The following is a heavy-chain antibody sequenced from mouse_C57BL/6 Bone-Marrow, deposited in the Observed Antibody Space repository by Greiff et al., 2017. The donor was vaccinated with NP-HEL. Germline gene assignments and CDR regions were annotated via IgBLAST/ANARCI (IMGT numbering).Heavy chain of an antibody. CDR2: IDPENGDP. CDR1: GFNIKDDY. CDR3: TTTEPYWYFDV. J-gene: IGHJ1*03. Sequence: VQLKESGAELVRPGASVKLSCTASGFNIKDDYMHWVKQRPEPGLEWIGWIDPENGDPEYASKFQGKATITADTSSNTAYLQLSSLTSEDTAVYYCTTTEPYWYFDVWGTGTTVTVSS. V-gene: IGHV14-4*01.